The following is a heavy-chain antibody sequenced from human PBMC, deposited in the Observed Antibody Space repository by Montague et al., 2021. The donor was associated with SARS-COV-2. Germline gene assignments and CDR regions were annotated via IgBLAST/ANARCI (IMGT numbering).Heavy chain of an antibody. V-gene: IGHV4-39*02. CDR1: GGSISSNNYY. D-gene: IGHD5-12*01. CDR2: IYDSGST. CDR3: ARRGRKLLPVATTIGGFDI. Sequence: SETLSLTCTVSGGSISSNNYYWDWIRQPPGKGLEWIGSIYDSGSTHYNPSLKSRVTISVDTSKNHFSLKLNSVTAADTAVYYCARRGRKLLPVATTIGGFDIGGQGTMVTVSS. J-gene: IGHJ3*02.